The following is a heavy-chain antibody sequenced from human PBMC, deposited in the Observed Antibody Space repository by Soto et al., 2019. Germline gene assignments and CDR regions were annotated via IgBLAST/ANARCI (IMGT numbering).Heavy chain of an antibody. J-gene: IGHJ4*02. V-gene: IGHV4-30-4*01. CDR2: SSYTGSA. CDR1: GDSIGSRVYF. CDR3: ATLGATAWSYYFEY. D-gene: IGHD1-26*01. Sequence: SETLSFTCTVSGDSIGSRVYFWSWIRQPPGKGKERIGFSSYTGSAYYKPSLKSRAAISVVTSKNQFSLKLTSVTAADAFVYYCATLGATAWSYYFEYWGQGALVTVSS.